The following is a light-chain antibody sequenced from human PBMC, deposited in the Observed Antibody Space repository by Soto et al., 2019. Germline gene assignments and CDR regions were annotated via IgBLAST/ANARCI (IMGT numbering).Light chain of an antibody. J-gene: IGKJ1*01. CDR2: RAS. CDR1: HYVYSN. V-gene: IGKV3-15*01. Sequence: DIVLTQSPGTLSLSPGERATLSCTASHYVYSNVAWFQQRPGQAPRLLIYRASTRATGTPSRFSGSGSGTEFTLTISSLQPDDFATYYCQQYNSRTFGQGTKVDIK. CDR3: QQYNSRT.